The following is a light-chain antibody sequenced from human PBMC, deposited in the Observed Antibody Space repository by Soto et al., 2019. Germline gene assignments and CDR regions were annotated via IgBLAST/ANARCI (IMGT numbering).Light chain of an antibody. CDR2: GAS. CDR3: QQYGNSLFT. J-gene: IGKJ3*01. CDR1: QSLSSSY. Sequence: EIVLTQSPGTLSLSPGERATLSCRASQSLSSSYLAWYQQKPGQAHRLLIYGASSRATGIPDRFSGSGSGTDFTLTISRLEPEDFAVYYCQQYGNSLFTFGPGTKVDIK. V-gene: IGKV3-20*01.